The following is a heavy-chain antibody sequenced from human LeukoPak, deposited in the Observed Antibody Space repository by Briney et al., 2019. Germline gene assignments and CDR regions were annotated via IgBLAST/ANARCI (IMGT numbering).Heavy chain of an antibody. D-gene: IGHD6-13*01. V-gene: IGHV3-7*01. Sequence: GGSLRLSCAASGFTFSSYWMSWVRQAPGKGLEWVANIKQDGSEKYYVDSVKGRFIISRDNAMNSLYLQMNSLRAEDTAVYYCAKDRIAAAGTAFDYWGQGTLVTVSS. CDR2: IKQDGSEK. J-gene: IGHJ4*02. CDR3: AKDRIAAAGTAFDY. CDR1: GFTFSSYW.